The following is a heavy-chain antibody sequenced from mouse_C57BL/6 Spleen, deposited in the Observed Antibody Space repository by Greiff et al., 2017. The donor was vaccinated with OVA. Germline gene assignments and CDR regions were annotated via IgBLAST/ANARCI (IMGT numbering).Heavy chain of an antibody. Sequence: VQLKESGGGLVKPGGSLKLSCAASGFTFSSYAMSWVRQTPEKRLEWVATISDGGSYTYYPDNVKGRFTISRDNAKNNLYLQMSHLKSEDTAMYYCAREGGSTMVTTGFAYWGQGTLVTVSA. V-gene: IGHV5-4*01. J-gene: IGHJ3*01. CDR2: ISDGGSYT. CDR3: AREGGSTMVTTGFAY. CDR1: GFTFSSYA. D-gene: IGHD2-2*01.